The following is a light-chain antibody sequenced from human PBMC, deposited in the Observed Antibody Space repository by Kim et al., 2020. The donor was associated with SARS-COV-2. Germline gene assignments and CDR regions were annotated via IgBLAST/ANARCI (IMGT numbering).Light chain of an antibody. V-gene: IGKV1D-12*01. Sequence: SASGGDRVNITCRASQGISNWLAWYQQKPGKAPKLLIYAASNLQSGVPSRFSGTGSETHFTLPISSLQPEDFATYYCQQANSFPLDFGQGTKLEI. CDR2: AAS. CDR1: QGISNW. CDR3: QQANSFPLD. J-gene: IGKJ2*01.